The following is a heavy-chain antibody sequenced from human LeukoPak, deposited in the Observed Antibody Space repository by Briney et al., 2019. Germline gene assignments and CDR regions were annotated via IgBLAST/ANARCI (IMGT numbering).Heavy chain of an antibody. CDR3: ARGVVAAPNDAFDI. Sequence: SATLSLTCAVYGGSFSGYYWSWIRQPPGKGLEWIGEINHSGSTNYNPSLKSRVTISVDTSKNQFFLKLSSVPAADTAVYYCARGVVAAPNDAFDIWGQGTMVTVSS. J-gene: IGHJ3*02. V-gene: IGHV4-34*01. CDR2: INHSGST. CDR1: GGSFSGYY. D-gene: IGHD2-15*01.